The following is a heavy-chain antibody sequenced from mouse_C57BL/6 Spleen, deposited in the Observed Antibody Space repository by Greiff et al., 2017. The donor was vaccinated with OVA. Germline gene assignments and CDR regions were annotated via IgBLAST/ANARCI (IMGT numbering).Heavy chain of an antibody. Sequence: VQLQQPGTELVKPGASVKLSCKASGYTFTSYWMHWVKQRPGQGLEWIGNINPSNGGTNYNEKFKSKATLTVDKSSSTAYMQLSSLTSEDSAVYYRARSTTVVVPFDYWGQGTTLTVSS. CDR1: GYTFTSYW. CDR3: ARSTTVVVPFDY. CDR2: INPSNGGT. D-gene: IGHD1-1*01. V-gene: IGHV1-53*01. J-gene: IGHJ2*01.